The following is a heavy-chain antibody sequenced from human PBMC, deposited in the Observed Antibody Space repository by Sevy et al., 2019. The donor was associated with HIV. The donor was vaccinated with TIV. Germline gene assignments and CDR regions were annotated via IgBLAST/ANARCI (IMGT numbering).Heavy chain of an antibody. Sequence: ASMKVSCKASGYSFTGYYIHWVRQAPGQGLEWMGWVNPNGGGTNYAQKFQGRVTMTSDTSISTAYMDLTRLRSDDTAVYYCSRSVFGSGTYLNDYWGQGTLVTVSS. CDR1: GYSFTGYY. CDR3: SRSVFGSGTYLNDY. J-gene: IGHJ4*02. D-gene: IGHD3-10*01. CDR2: VNPNGGGT. V-gene: IGHV1-2*02.